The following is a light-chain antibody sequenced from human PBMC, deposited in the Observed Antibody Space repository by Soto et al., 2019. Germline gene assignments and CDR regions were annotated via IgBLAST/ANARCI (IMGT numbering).Light chain of an antibody. CDR1: SSDVGSYNL. CDR2: EGS. J-gene: IGLJ1*01. Sequence: QSVLTQPASVSGSPGQSITISCTGTSSDVGSYNLVSWYQQHPGKAPKLMIYEGSKRTSGISNRFSGSKSGNTASLTISGPQAEDEADYYCSSFTSTRTYVFGTGTKVTVL. CDR3: SSFTSTRTYV. V-gene: IGLV2-14*02.